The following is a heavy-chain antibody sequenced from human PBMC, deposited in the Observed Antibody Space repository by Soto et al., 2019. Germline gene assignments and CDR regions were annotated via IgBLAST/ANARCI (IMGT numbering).Heavy chain of an antibody. V-gene: IGHV1-2*04. CDR2: INPNSGGT. Sequence: EASVKVSCKASGYTFTGYYMHWVRQAPGQGLEWMGWINPNSGGTNYAQKFQGWVTMTRDTSISTAYMELSRLRSDDTAVYYCARGGLRFLEWLFSRGSMDVWGQGTTVTVSS. D-gene: IGHD3-3*01. CDR1: GYTFTGYY. CDR3: ARGGLRFLEWLFSRGSMDV. J-gene: IGHJ6*02.